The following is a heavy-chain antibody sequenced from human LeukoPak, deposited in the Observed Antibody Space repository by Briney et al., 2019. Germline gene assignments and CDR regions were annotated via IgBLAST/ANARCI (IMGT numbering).Heavy chain of an antibody. J-gene: IGHJ4*02. CDR2: IYYSGST. CDR1: GGSFSSYY. D-gene: IGHD3-9*01. CDR3: ARGYYDVLTGHPKNFDY. Sequence: SETLSLTCTVSGGSFSSYYWSWIRQPPGKGLEWIGYIYYSGSTNYNPSLKSQITISVDTSKNHFSLKLSSVTAADTAVYYCARGYYDVLTGHPKNFDYWGQGTLVTVSS. V-gene: IGHV4-59*08.